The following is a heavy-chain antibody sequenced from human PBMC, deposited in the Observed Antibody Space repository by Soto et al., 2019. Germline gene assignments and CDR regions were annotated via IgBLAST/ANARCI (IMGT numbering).Heavy chain of an antibody. CDR3: ARAPNIAPPDY. Sequence: QVQLVESGGGVVQPGRSLRLSCAASGFTFSSYAMHWVRQAPGKGLEWVAVISYDGSNKYYADSVKGRFTISRDNSKNPLYLQMNSLRAEDTAVYYCARAPNIAPPDYWGQGTLVTVSS. J-gene: IGHJ4*02. CDR2: ISYDGSNK. CDR1: GFTFSSYA. V-gene: IGHV3-30-3*01. D-gene: IGHD6-6*01.